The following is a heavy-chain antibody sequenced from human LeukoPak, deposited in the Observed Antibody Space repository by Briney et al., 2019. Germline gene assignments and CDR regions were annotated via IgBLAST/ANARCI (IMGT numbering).Heavy chain of an antibody. CDR1: GGSISSGSYY. Sequence: PSETLSLTCTVSGGSISSGSYYWGWIRQPPGKGLEWIGSIYYSGSTYYNPSLKSRVTISVDTSKNQFSLKLSSVTAADTAVYYCARWEGPYGMDVWGQGTTVTVSS. V-gene: IGHV4-39*07. J-gene: IGHJ6*02. CDR3: ARWEGPYGMDV. CDR2: IYYSGST. D-gene: IGHD1-26*01.